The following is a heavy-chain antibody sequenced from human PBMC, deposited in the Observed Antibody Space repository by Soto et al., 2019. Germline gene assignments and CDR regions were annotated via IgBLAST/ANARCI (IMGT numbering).Heavy chain of an antibody. CDR3: ARGITMVRGVSYYYYGMDV. Sequence: PSETLSLTCTVSGGSISSYYWSWIRQPPGKGLEWIGYIYYSGSTNYNPSLKSRITISVDTSKNQFSLKLSSVTAADTVVYYCARGITMVRGVSYYYYGMDVWGQGTTVTV. V-gene: IGHV4-59*12. J-gene: IGHJ6*02. D-gene: IGHD3-10*01. CDR1: GGSISSYY. CDR2: IYYSGST.